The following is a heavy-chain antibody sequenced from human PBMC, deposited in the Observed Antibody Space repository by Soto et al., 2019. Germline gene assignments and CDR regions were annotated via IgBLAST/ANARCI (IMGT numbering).Heavy chain of an antibody. J-gene: IGHJ4*02. Sequence: WETLSLTCSVSGTSVSNYYWSWIRQPAGKGLEHIGRIYTSGSTSYNPSLKSRVTMSMDTSQTQIYLNLTSVTAADTAVYYCARGGIQLSCAFHYWCQGILATVYS. V-gene: IGHV4-4*07. CDR2: IYTSGST. CDR3: ARGGIQLSCAFHY. D-gene: IGHD5-18*01. CDR1: GTSVSNYY.